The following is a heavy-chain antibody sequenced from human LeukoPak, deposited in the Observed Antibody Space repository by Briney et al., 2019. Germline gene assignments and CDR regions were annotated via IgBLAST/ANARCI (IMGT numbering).Heavy chain of an antibody. CDR1: GYRFTTYW. J-gene: IGHJ4*02. CDR3: ARRPHYYGSSGYSFDY. CDR2: IYPGDSDT. V-gene: IGHV5-51*01. D-gene: IGHD3-22*01. Sequence: PGESLKISCKASGYRFTTYWIGWVRQMPGKGLEWMGIIYPGDSDTRYSPSFQGQVTISADKSITTAYLQWNSLKASDTAMYYCARRPHYYGSSGYSFDYWGQGTLVTVSS.